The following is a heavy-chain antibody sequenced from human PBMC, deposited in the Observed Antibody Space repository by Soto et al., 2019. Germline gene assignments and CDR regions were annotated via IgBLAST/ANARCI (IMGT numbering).Heavy chain of an antibody. J-gene: IGHJ6*01. V-gene: IGHV1-46*01. CDR2: INPRGGST. CDR1: GYTFTSSY. Sequence: QVQLVQSGAEVKKPGASVKDSCKASGYTFTSSYMHWVRQAPGQGLEWMGMINPRGGSTSYAQKFQGRVTMTRDTSTSTVYMELSRLRSEDTAVYYCASDGVGHYYGSGTHPYGMDVGGQGPTVTVSS. D-gene: IGHD3-10*01. CDR3: ASDGVGHYYGSGTHPYGMDV.